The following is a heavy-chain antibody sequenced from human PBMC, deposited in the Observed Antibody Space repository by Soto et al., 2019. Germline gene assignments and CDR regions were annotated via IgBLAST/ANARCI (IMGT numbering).Heavy chain of an antibody. J-gene: IGHJ5*02. Sequence: PSETLSLTCAVYGGSFSGYYWSWIRQPPGKGLEWIGEINHSGSTNYNPSLKSRVTISVDTSKNQFSLKLSSVTAADTAVYYCARARVTMVRGVTHSNWFDPWGQGTLVTVSS. CDR2: INHSGST. V-gene: IGHV4-34*01. D-gene: IGHD3-10*01. CDR3: ARARVTMVRGVTHSNWFDP. CDR1: GGSFSGYY.